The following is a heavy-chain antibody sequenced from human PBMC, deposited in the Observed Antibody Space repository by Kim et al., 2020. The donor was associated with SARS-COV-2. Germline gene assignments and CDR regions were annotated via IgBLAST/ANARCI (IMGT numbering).Heavy chain of an antibody. J-gene: IGHJ4*02. D-gene: IGHD2-15*01. Sequence: QKFQGRVTITRDTSASTAYMELSSLRSEDTAVYYCARKRTNVVVAAAFDYWGQGTLVTVSS. CDR3: ARKRTNVVVAAAFDY. V-gene: IGHV1-3*01.